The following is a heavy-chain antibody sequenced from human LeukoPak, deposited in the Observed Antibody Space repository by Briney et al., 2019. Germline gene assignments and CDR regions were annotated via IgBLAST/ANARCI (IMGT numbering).Heavy chain of an antibody. CDR3: AREGDIVVVPADLDY. CDR1: GFTFSSYA. CDR2: ISSSSSYI. J-gene: IGHJ4*02. D-gene: IGHD2-2*01. V-gene: IGHV3-21*01. Sequence: GGSLRLSCAASGFTFSSYAMSWVRQAPGKGLEWVSSISSSSSYIYYADSVKGRFTISRDNAKNSLYLQMNSLRAEDTAVYYCAREGDIVVVPADLDYWGQGTLVTVSS.